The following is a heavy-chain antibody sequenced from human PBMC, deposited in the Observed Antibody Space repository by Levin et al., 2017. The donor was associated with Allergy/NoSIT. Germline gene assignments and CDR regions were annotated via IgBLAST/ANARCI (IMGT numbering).Heavy chain of an antibody. CDR1: GFTFSSYA. D-gene: IGHD1-26*01. CDR2: ISTGGSNT. V-gene: IGHV3-23*01. J-gene: IGHJ4*02. Sequence: GGSLRLSCAASGFTFSSYAMSWVRQAPGKGLEWVSAISTGGSNTYYADSVKGRFTISRDNSKNTLYVQMNSLRAEDTAVYYCAKDGAGTSYGSVYWGQGTLVTVSS. CDR3: AKDGAGTSYGSVY.